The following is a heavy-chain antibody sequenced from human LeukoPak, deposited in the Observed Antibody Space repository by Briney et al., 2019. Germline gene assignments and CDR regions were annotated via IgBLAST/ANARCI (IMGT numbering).Heavy chain of an antibody. CDR2: ISGSGGST. Sequence: PGGSLRLSCAASGFTFSSYGMSWVRQAPGKGLEWVSAISGSGGSTYYADSVKGRFTISRDNSKNTLYLQMNSLRAEDTAVYYCAKEYYYGSGSYSPTDWFDPWGQGTLVTVSS. CDR1: GFTFSSYG. V-gene: IGHV3-23*01. CDR3: AKEYYYGSGSYSPTDWFDP. D-gene: IGHD3-10*01. J-gene: IGHJ5*02.